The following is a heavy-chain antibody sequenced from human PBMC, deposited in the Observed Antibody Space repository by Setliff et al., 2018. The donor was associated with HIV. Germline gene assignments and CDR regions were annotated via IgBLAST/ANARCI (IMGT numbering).Heavy chain of an antibody. CDR2: ISYDGTNE. CDR3: ARGYVMCSVNGCFPGYFDY. CDR1: GFNFSRND. D-gene: IGHD2-15*01. Sequence: PGGSLRLSCAASGFNFSRNDMHWVRQAPGKGLEWMAAISYDGTNEWYADSVKGRFTISRDNAKNSLYLQLNSLRVDDTAVYYCARGYVMCSVNGCFPGYFDYWGQGALVTVSS. V-gene: IGHV3-30*04. J-gene: IGHJ4*02.